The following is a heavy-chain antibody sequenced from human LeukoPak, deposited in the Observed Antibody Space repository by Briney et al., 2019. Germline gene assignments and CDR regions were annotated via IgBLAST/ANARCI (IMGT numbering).Heavy chain of an antibody. D-gene: IGHD3-3*01. CDR2: IYYSGST. CDR1: GGSISSYY. Sequence: KPSETLSLTCTVSGGSISSYYWSWIRQPPGKGLEWIGYIYYSGSTNYNPSLKSRVTMSVDTSKNQFSLKLSSVTAADTAVYYCARGGYDFWSGYYTGIGDWGQGTLVTVSS. J-gene: IGHJ4*02. CDR3: ARGGYDFWSGYYTGIGD. V-gene: IGHV4-59*08.